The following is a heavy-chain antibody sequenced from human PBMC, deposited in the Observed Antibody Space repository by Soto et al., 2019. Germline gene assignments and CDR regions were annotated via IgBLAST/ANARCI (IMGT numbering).Heavy chain of an antibody. CDR3: ARSVAVPGAHIDY. J-gene: IGHJ4*02. V-gene: IGHV4-61*01. Sequence: SDTLSLTCTVSGGSISSDYYYLSWIRQPPGKGLEWLGYVYYTGSTNYSPSLRSRVSISVDTSKNEFSLRLSSVTAADTAVYFCARSVAVPGAHIDYWGQGTQVTVSS. D-gene: IGHD6-19*01. CDR1: GGSISSDYYY. CDR2: VYYTGST.